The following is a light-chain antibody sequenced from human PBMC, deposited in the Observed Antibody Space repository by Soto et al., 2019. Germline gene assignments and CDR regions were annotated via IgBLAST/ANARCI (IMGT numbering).Light chain of an antibody. CDR3: QQLHSYPFT. CDR2: AAS. CDR1: QGISSY. J-gene: IGKJ3*01. Sequence: IQLTQSPSSLSASVGDRVTITGRAIQGISSYLAWYQQKPGKAPKLLIYAASTLQSGVPSRFSGSGSGTDFTLTISSLKHEDFATYYWQQLHSYPFTFGPGTQVDIK. V-gene: IGKV1-9*01.